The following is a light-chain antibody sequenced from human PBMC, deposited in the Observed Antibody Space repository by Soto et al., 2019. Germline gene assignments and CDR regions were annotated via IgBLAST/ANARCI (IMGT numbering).Light chain of an antibody. J-gene: IGKJ4*01. CDR2: TAS. CDR1: QDISTW. Sequence: DIQMTQSPSSVSASVGDRVTITCRASQDISTWLAWFQQKPGEAPRLLIYTASTLHSGIPSRFSGSGSGTEFTITISSLQPEDFATYYCQQGNSFPLTFGGGTKVEI. CDR3: QQGNSFPLT. V-gene: IGKV1-12*01.